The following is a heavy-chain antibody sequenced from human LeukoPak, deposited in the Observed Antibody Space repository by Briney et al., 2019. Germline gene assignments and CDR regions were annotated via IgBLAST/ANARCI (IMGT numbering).Heavy chain of an antibody. J-gene: IGHJ4*02. CDR3: ARDGVFDWIDY. D-gene: IGHD3-9*01. V-gene: IGHV1-2*06. Sequence: ASVKVSCKASGYTFTSYGISWVRQAPGQGLEWMGRINPNSGGTNYAQKLQGRVTMTRDTSISTAYMELSRLRSDDTAVYYCARDGVFDWIDYWGQGTLVTVSS. CDR1: GYTFTSYG. CDR2: INPNSGGT.